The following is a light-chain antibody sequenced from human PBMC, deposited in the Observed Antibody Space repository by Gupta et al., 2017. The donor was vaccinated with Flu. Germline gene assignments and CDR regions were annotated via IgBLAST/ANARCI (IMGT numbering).Light chain of an antibody. CDR1: SSNIGSNT. V-gene: IGLV1-44*01. CDR3: AAWDDSLNGWV. CDR2: SNN. J-gene: IGLJ3*02. Sequence: QSVLTQPPSASGTAGQRLSISCSGSSSNIGSNTVNWYQQLPGTAPKLLIYSNNQRPSGVPDRFSGSKSGTSASLAISGLQSEDEADYYCAAWDDSLNGWVFGGGTKLTVL.